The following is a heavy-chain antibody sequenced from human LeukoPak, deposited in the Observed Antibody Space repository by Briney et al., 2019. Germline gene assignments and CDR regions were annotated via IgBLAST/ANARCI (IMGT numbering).Heavy chain of an antibody. Sequence: SETLSLTCAVYGGSFSGYYWTWIRQPPGKGLEWIGEINHSGSTNYNPSLKSRVTISVDTSKNQFSLKLSSVTAADTAVYYCAKDTLGATFPGAFDIWGQGTTVTVSS. CDR2: INHSGST. CDR3: AKDTLGATFPGAFDI. CDR1: GGSFSGYY. J-gene: IGHJ3*02. V-gene: IGHV4-34*01. D-gene: IGHD1-26*01.